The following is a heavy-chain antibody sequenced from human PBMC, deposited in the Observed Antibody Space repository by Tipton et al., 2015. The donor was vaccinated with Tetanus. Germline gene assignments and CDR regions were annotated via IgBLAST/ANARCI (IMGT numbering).Heavy chain of an antibody. CDR3: ARTTRRWLHPDT. CDR1: GESMTDYY. J-gene: IGHJ5*02. CDR2: FFYNGRT. V-gene: IGHV4-59*01. D-gene: IGHD5-24*01. Sequence: LRLSCAVSGESMTDYYWSWIRQPPGKGLEWIAYFFYNGRTNYNPSLKSRVTISVDTPENQFSLQMTAVTAADTAVYYCARTTRRWLHPDTWGQGTLVTVSS.